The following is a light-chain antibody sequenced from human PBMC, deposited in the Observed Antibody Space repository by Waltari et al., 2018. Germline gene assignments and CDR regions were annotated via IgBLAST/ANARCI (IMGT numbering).Light chain of an antibody. J-gene: IGLJ2*01. CDR1: SSDIGGYTY. CDR3: SSYASGNTL. Sequence: QSPLTQPASVSGSPGQSITISCTGTSSDIGGYTYVSWYQQHPGKAPRLMMYDVSDRPSGVSNRFSGSKSGNTASLTISGLQAEDEADYYCSSYASGNTLFGGGTKLTVL. CDR2: DVS. V-gene: IGLV2-14*03.